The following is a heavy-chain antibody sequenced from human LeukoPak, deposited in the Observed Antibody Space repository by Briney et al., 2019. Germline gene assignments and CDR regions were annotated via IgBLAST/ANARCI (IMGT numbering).Heavy chain of an antibody. D-gene: IGHD3-3*01. V-gene: IGHV1-2*02. CDR3: ARGTILEPFDI. CDR2: IHPKSGGT. CDR1: GYTFTGYY. J-gene: IGHJ3*02. Sequence: ASVKVSCKASGYTFTGYYMHWVRQAPGQGLEWMGWIHPKSGGTTYEQSFQGRVIITSDTSISTAYMEARRLTSDDTAVYYCARGTILEPFDIWGQGTMVTVSS.